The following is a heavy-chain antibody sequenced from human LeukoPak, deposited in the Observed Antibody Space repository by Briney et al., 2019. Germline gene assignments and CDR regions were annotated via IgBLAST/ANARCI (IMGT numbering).Heavy chain of an antibody. D-gene: IGHD3-3*01. CDR2: INPNSGGT. CDR3: ARHGGKNYDFWSGFYPGDAFDI. J-gene: IGHJ3*02. CDR1: GYTFTGYY. V-gene: IGHV1-2*02. Sequence: ASVKVSCKASGYTFTGYYMHWVRQAPGQGLEWMGWINPNSGGTNYAQKFQGRVTMTRDTSISTAYMELSRLRSDDTAVYYCARHGGKNYDFWSGFYPGDAFDIWGQGTVVTVSS.